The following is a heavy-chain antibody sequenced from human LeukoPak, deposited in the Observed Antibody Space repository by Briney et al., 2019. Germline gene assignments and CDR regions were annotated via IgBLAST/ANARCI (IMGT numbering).Heavy chain of an antibody. V-gene: IGHV3-23*01. CDR1: GFTFSTYG. J-gene: IGHJ6*02. CDR2: SSYSGDKT. Sequence: QPGGPLRLSGAAPGFTFSTYGMSWGRRAPGKGLEGVSFSSYSGDKTYYTNTVKGRFTISIDTSRNTVYLEVNSLRVEDTAVYYCAKDRTKIRYNGMDIWGQGNTVTVSS. D-gene: IGHD2-8*01. CDR3: AKDRTKIRYNGMDI.